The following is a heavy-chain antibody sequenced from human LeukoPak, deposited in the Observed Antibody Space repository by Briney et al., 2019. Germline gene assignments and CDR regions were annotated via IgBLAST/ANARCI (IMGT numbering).Heavy chain of an antibody. CDR2: ISAYNGNT. J-gene: IGHJ4*02. D-gene: IGHD3-3*01. CDR3: ARGHYDFWSGYPNFDY. Sequence: GASVKVSCKASGYTFTSYGISWVRQAPGQGLEWMGWISAYNGNTNYAQKLQGRVTMTTDTSTSTAYMELRSLRSDDTAVYYCARGHYDFWSGYPNFDYWGQGTLVTVSS. CDR1: GYTFTSYG. V-gene: IGHV1-18*01.